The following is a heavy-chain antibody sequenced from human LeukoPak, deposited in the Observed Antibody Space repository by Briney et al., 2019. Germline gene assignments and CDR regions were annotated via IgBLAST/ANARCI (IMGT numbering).Heavy chain of an antibody. J-gene: IGHJ3*01. CDR3: ARGHDGAFDL. CDR1: GFTFSNYW. D-gene: IGHD1-1*01. CDR2: INSDESSA. Sequence: GGSLRLSCAASGFTFSNYWMNWVRQAPGRGPVWVSRINSDESSANYADSVKGRFTISRDNAKKTLSLQMSSLRAEDTAVYFCARGHDGAFDLWGQGTMVSVSS. V-gene: IGHV3-74*01.